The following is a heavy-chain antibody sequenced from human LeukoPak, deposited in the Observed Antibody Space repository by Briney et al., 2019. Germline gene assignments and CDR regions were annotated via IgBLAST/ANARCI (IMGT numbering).Heavy chain of an antibody. Sequence: GASVKVSCRASGYTFTSYTISWVRQAPGQGLEWMGRIIPILGIANYAQKFQGRVTITADKSTSTAYMELSSLRSEDTAVYYCARDLYPRIQLWLYYWGQGTLVTVSS. D-gene: IGHD5-18*01. J-gene: IGHJ4*02. CDR3: ARDLYPRIQLWLYY. CDR2: IIPILGIA. V-gene: IGHV1-69*04. CDR1: GYTFTSYT.